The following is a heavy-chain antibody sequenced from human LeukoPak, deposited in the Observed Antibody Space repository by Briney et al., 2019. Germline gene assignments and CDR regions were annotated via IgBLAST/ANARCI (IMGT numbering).Heavy chain of an antibody. CDR1: GFTFSSYS. V-gene: IGHV3-48*01. Sequence: GGSLRLSCAASGFTFSSYSMNWVRQAPGKGLEWVSYISSSSSTIYYADSVKGRFTISRDNAKNSLYLQMNSLRAEDTAVYYCARHSSSWYPGAFDIWGQGKMVTVSS. CDR3: ARHSSSWYPGAFDI. D-gene: IGHD6-13*01. CDR2: ISSSSSTI. J-gene: IGHJ3*02.